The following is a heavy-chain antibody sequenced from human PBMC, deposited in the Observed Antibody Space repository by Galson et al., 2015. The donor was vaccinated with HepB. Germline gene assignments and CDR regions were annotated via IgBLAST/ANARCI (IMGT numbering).Heavy chain of an antibody. CDR1: GFTFSRYT. CDR3: GTYVASPGHWYYGMDL. CDR2: ISQESGSYV. V-gene: IGHV3-21*01. Sequence: SLRLSCAASGFTFSRYTMNWVRQAPGQGLEWVSTISQESGSYVFCTDSVRGRFIVSRDNAKNSLYLQLNSLRVEDTAVYYCGTYVASPGHWYYGMDLWGQGTTVTVSS. D-gene: IGHD3-16*01. J-gene: IGHJ6*02.